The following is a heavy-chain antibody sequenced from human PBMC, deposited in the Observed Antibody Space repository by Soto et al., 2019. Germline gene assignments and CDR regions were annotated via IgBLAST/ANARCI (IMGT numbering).Heavy chain of an antibody. D-gene: IGHD5-12*01. J-gene: IGHJ4*02. CDR3: APIDPEIVTVGGHGGFDY. V-gene: IGHV2-5*02. Sequence: QITLKESGPTLVRPPQTLTLTCTFSGFSLTSGVGVGWIRHPPGKALEWLALIYWDDDKRYSPSLKNRLTITKDTSKNQVVLTMTNVGPVDTATYFCAPIDPEIVTVGGHGGFDYWGQGTLVTFSS. CDR2: IYWDDDK. CDR1: GFSLTSGVG.